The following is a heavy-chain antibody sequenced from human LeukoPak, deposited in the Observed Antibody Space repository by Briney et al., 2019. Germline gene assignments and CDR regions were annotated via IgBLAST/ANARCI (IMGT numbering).Heavy chain of an antibody. J-gene: IGHJ4*02. CDR1: GFTFSSYA. CDR2: ISGSGGRT. Sequence: GGSLRLSCAASGFTFSSYAMNWVRQAPGKGLEWVAMISGSGGRTYYADSVKGRFTISRDNSKNTLYLQMNSLRAEDKAVYYCAKDLDSSGYYLGENFDYWGQGTLATVSS. CDR3: AKDLDSSGYYLGENFDY. D-gene: IGHD3-22*01. V-gene: IGHV3-23*01.